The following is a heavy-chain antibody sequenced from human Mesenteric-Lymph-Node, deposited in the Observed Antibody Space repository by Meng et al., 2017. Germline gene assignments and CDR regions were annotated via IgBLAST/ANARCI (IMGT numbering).Heavy chain of an antibody. CDR2: INHSGST. Sequence: QGQLNQWGAGLLKPSETLSLTCAVYGGSFSGYYWSWIRQPPGKGLEWIGEINHSGSTNYNPSLKSRVTISVDTSKNQFSLKLSSVTAADTAVYYCARDPGTVTDYWGQGTLVTVSS. D-gene: IGHD4-17*01. V-gene: IGHV4-34*01. CDR1: GGSFSGYY. CDR3: ARDPGTVTDY. J-gene: IGHJ4*02.